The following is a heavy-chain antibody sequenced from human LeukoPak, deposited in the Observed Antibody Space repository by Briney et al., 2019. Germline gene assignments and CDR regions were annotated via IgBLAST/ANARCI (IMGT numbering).Heavy chain of an antibody. CDR1: GYTFTSYT. D-gene: IGHD3-3*01. J-gene: IGHJ5*02. Sequence: ASVKVSCKTSGYTFTSYTMHWVRQAPGQRLEWMGWIDAGNGNTKYSQKFQGRVTITRDTSARIVFMELSSLRSEDTAEYYCARETAFWSGYYTNWFDPWGQGTLVTVSS. V-gene: IGHV1-3*01. CDR3: ARETAFWSGYYTNWFDP. CDR2: IDAGNGNT.